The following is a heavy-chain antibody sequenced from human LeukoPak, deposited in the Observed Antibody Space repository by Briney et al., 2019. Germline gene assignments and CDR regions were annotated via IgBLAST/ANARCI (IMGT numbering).Heavy chain of an antibody. CDR2: ISTSGDSL. V-gene: IGHV3-48*03. J-gene: IGHJ5*02. Sequence: GGSLRLSCAASGFTFSTYEMKWVRQAPGKGLEWVSYISTSGDSLYYADSVKGRFTISRDNARNSLYLQMNSLRAEDTAIYYCARMAVAGQYNDLWGQGALVTVSS. D-gene: IGHD6-19*01. CDR1: GFTFSTYE. CDR3: ARMAVAGQYNDL.